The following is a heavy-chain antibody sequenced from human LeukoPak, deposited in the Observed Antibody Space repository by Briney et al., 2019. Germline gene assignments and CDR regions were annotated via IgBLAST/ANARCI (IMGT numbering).Heavy chain of an antibody. V-gene: IGHV4-59*12. J-gene: IGHJ5*02. CDR1: GGSISSYY. D-gene: IGHD3-16*02. CDR3: ARAHSSFKSRTNWFDP. Sequence: SETLSLTCTVSGGSISSYYWSWIRQPPGKGLEWIGYIYYSGSTNYNPSLKSRVTISVDTSKNQFSLKLSSVTAADTAVYYCARAHSSFKSRTNWFDPWGQGTLVTVSS. CDR2: IYYSGST.